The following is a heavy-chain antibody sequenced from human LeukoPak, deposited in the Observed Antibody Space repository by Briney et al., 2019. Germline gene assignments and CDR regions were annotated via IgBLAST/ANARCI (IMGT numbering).Heavy chain of an antibody. V-gene: IGHV4-39*01. D-gene: IGHD3-22*01. CDR3: ARSDYDDTSAFDY. J-gene: IGHJ4*02. CDR2: IFYSGST. CDR1: GGSINRSSYY. Sequence: PSETLSLTCTGSGGSINRSSYYWGWIRQSLGKGLEWIGNIFYSGSTYYNTSLKSRVTISVDTSKNQFSLKLNSVTAADTAVYYCARSDYDDTSAFDYWGQGTLVTVSS.